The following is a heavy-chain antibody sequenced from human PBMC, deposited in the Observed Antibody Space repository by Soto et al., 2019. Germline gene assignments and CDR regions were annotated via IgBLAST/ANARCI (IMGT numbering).Heavy chain of an antibody. V-gene: IGHV3-53*04. CDR3: ARREITFGEHAFDI. D-gene: IGHD3-16*01. Sequence: GGALRLSCAASGFPLSSNYMSWVRPAPGKGLEWVSVIYSGGSTYYADSVKGRFTISRHNSKNTLYLQMNSLRAEDTAVYYCARREITFGEHAFDIWGQGTMVTVSS. CDR2: IYSGGST. CDR1: GFPLSSNY. J-gene: IGHJ3*02.